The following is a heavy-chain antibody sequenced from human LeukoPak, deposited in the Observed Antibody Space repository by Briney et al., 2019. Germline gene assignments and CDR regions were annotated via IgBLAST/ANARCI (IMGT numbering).Heavy chain of an antibody. CDR3: ESSLWDFDC. J-gene: IGHJ4*02. Sequence: GGSLRLSCAASGFTVSSNYMSWVRQAPGKGLEWVTVIGSDGSTYYAESVKGRFTISRDNSKNTLLLQMNSLRAEDTAVYYCESSLWDFDCWGQGAPVTVSS. D-gene: IGHD3-10*01. CDR1: GFTVSSNY. V-gene: IGHV3-66*01. CDR2: IGSDGST.